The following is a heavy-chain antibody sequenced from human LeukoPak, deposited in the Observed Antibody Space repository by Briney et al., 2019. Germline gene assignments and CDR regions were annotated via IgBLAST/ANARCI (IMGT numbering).Heavy chain of an antibody. CDR2: IYYSGST. V-gene: IGHV4-59*01. D-gene: IGHD5-12*01. CDR1: GGSISDYH. Sequence: PSETLSLTCTVSGGSISDYHCNWLRQAPEKGLEWIGYIYYSGSTNYNPSLKSRVTISVDTSKNQFSLKLSSVTAADTAVYYCARAGGYSHHFDYWGQGTLVTVSS. CDR3: ARAGGYSHHFDY. J-gene: IGHJ4*02.